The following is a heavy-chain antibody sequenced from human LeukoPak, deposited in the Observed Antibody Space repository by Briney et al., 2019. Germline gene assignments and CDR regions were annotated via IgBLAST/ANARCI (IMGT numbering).Heavy chain of an antibody. Sequence: GGSLTLSRAPSGFTFSSYPVSSVPQAPRKELLWGSNINGSGGSTNSADYVKGRFTISRHNSKSTLYLQMNSLRAEDTALYYCAKDRSCPNDICHGDFDYWGQGTLVTVSS. D-gene: IGHD2-8*01. CDR2: INGSGGST. CDR3: AKDRSCPNDICHGDFDY. J-gene: IGHJ4*02. V-gene: IGHV3-23*01. CDR1: GFTFSSYP.